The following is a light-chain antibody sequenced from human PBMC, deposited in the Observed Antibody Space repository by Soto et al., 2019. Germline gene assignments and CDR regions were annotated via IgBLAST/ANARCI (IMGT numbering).Light chain of an antibody. V-gene: IGLV2-8*01. J-gene: IGLJ1*01. CDR1: GSDVGGYNF. CDR2: EVS. CDR3: SSYPGCNNLV. Sequence: QSALTQPPSASGSPGQSVTISCTGTGSDVGGYNFVSWYQHHPGRAPKLLIYEVSKRPSGVPDRFSGSKSGNTASLTVSGLQAEDEADYYCSSYPGCNNLVFGTGTKLTVL.